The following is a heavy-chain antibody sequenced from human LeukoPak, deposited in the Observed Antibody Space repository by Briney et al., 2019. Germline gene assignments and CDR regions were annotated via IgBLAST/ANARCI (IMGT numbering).Heavy chain of an antibody. Sequence: PSETPSLTCTVSGGSINSGGYYWSWLRQHPGKGLEWIGYIYYSGSTYSNPSLKSRLTISVDTSKNQFSLKLSSVTAADTAVYYCARDRDGYNGLDYWGQGTLVTVSS. CDR1: GGSINSGGYY. V-gene: IGHV4-31*03. D-gene: IGHD5-24*01. CDR2: IYYSGST. J-gene: IGHJ4*02. CDR3: ARDRDGYNGLDY.